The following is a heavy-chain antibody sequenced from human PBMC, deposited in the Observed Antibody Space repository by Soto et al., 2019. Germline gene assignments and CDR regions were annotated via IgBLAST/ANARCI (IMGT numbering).Heavy chain of an antibody. CDR2: IGTVGDT. CDR1: GFTFSNSD. V-gene: IGHV3-13*01. Sequence: GGSLRLSCAASGFTFSNSDMHWVRQTTGKGLEWLSGIGTVGDTYYPPSVRGRFTISRENAKNSLYLQMDGLRAEDTAVYFCARGTGAQLMYFDLWGRGTLVTVSS. D-gene: IGHD7-27*01. CDR3: ARGTGAQLMYFDL. J-gene: IGHJ2*01.